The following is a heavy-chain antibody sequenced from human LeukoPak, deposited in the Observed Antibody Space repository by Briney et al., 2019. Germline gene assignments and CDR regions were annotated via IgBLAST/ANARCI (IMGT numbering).Heavy chain of an antibody. CDR1: GGTFSSYA. V-gene: IGHV1-69*13. Sequence: ASVKVSCKASGGTFSSYAISWVRQAPGQGLEWMGGIIPIFGTANYAQKFQGRVTITADESTSTAHMELSSLRSEDTAVYYCARDWNYPWEYYGMDVWGQGTTVTVSS. CDR3: ARDWNYPWEYYGMDV. J-gene: IGHJ6*02. CDR2: IIPIFGTA. D-gene: IGHD1-7*01.